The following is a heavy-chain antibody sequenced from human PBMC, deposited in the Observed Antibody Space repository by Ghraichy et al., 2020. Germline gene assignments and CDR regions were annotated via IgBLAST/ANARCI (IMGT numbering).Heavy chain of an antibody. V-gene: IGHV4-61*01. J-gene: IGHJ6*02. Sequence: SETLSLTCTVSGGSVSSGSYYWSWIRQPPGKGLEWIGYIYYGGSTNYNPSLKSRVTLSEDTSKNQFSLKLSSVTAADTAVYYCAGGYCSSTSCYLGYHFYVMDVWGQGPTVTVS. CDR1: GGSVSSGSYY. D-gene: IGHD2-2*01. CDR3: AGGYCSSTSCYLGYHFYVMDV. CDR2: IYYGGST.